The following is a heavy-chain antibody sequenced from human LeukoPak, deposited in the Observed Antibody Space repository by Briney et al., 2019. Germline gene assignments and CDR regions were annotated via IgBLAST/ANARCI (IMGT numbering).Heavy chain of an antibody. D-gene: IGHD3-3*01. V-gene: IGHV4-61*02. CDR1: GGSISSGSYY. CDR2: IYTSGST. Sequence: PSETLSLTCTVSGGSISSGSYYWSWIRQPAGKGLEWIGRIYTSGSTNYNPSLKSRVTISVDTSKNQFSLKLSSVTAADTAVYYCARDRSTGGSGFWSGFGWNWFDPWGQGTLVTVSS. CDR3: ARDRSTGGSGFWSGFGWNWFDP. J-gene: IGHJ5*02.